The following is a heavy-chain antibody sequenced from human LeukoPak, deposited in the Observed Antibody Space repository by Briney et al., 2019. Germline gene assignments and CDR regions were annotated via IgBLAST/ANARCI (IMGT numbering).Heavy chain of an antibody. CDR2: INSDGSST. D-gene: IGHD1-26*01. CDR3: ARELGSWPDY. V-gene: IGHV3-74*01. Sequence: GGSLRLSCAASGFTFSSYWMHWVRQAPGKGLVGVSRINSDGSSTSYADSVKGRFTISRDNAKNTLYLQMNSLRAEDTAVYYCARELGSWPDYWGQGTLVTVSS. J-gene: IGHJ4*02. CDR1: GFTFSSYW.